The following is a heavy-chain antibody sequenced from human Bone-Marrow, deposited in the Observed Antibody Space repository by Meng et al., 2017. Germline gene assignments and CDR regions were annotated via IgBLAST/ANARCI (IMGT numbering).Heavy chain of an antibody. CDR2: ISWDGGST. CDR3: AKDGGDYGDYWSENWFDP. Sequence: GGSLRLSCAASGFTFDDSAMHWVRQAPGKGLEWVSLISWDGGSTYYADSVKGRFTISRDNSKNSLYLKMNSLRAEDTALYYCAKDGGDYGDYWSENWFDPWGQGTLVTVSS. CDR1: GFTFDDSA. D-gene: IGHD4-17*01. J-gene: IGHJ5*02. V-gene: IGHV3-43D*03.